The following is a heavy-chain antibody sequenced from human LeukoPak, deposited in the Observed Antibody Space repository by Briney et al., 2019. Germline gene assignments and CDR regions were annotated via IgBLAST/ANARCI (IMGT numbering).Heavy chain of an antibody. Sequence: GGSLRLSCAASGXTFSNAWMSWVRQVPGKGLEWVGRIKRKTDGGTIDYGAAVKGRFTISRDDSKNTLYLQMDSLKSEDTAVYYCTTYDYGDYYFFYGMDVWGQGTTVTVSS. CDR1: GXTFSNAW. CDR2: IKRKTDGGTI. V-gene: IGHV3-15*01. J-gene: IGHJ6*02. D-gene: IGHD4-17*01. CDR3: TTYDYGDYYFFYGMDV.